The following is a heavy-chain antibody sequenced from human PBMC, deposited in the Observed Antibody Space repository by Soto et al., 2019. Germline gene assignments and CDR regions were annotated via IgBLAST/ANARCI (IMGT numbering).Heavy chain of an antibody. CDR2: ISWNSGSI. J-gene: IGHJ3*02. V-gene: IGHV3-9*01. CDR3: AKDRSSSLNDAFDI. Sequence: SLRLSCAASGFTFDDYAMHWVRQAPGKGLEWVSGISWNSGSIGYADSVKGRFTISRDNAKNSLYLQMNSLRAEDTALYYCAKDRSSSLNDAFDIWGQGTMVTVSS. D-gene: IGHD6-13*01. CDR1: GFTFDDYA.